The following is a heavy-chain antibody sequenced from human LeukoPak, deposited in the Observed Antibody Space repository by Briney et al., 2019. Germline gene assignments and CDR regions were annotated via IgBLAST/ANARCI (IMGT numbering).Heavy chain of an antibody. CDR2: ISYSGST. V-gene: IGHV4-31*03. J-gene: IGHJ5*02. Sequence: PSETLSLTCTVSGGSISSGGYYWSWIRQHPGKGLEWIGYISYSGSTYYNPYNPSLKSRVTISLDTSKNQLSLKLSSVTAAAPAVYYCARGKRLESRCYNFTWFGPWGQGTLVTASP. CDR1: GGSISSGGYY. D-gene: IGHD6-25*01. CDR3: ARGKRLESRCYNFTWFGP.